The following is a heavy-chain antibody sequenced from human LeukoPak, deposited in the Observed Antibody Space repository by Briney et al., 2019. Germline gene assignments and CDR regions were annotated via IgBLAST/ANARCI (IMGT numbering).Heavy chain of an antibody. V-gene: IGHV3-74*01. Sequence: GGSLRLSCVASGFTFNSYWMNWVRQAPGKGLVWVSHMSSDGTITSYADSVKGRFTISRDNAKNTLYLQMNSLRAEDTAVYYCARDGYDSSGYYPDYWGQGTLVTVSS. CDR1: GFTFNSYW. J-gene: IGHJ4*02. D-gene: IGHD3-22*01. CDR2: MSSDGTIT. CDR3: ARDGYDSSGYYPDY.